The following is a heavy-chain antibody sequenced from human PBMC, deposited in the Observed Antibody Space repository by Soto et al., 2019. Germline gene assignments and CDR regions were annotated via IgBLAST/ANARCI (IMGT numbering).Heavy chain of an antibody. J-gene: IGHJ4*02. CDR1: GYSVAGYW. Sequence: PGESLKISCKGSGYSVAGYWMTWVRQNQGKGLEWMGRIDPSDSQTYYSPSFRGHVTISVTKSITTVFLQWSSLRASDTAMYYCARQIYDSDTGPNFQYYFDSWGQGTPVTVSS. CDR3: ARQIYDSDTGPNFQYYFDS. D-gene: IGHD3-22*01. CDR2: IDPSDSQT. V-gene: IGHV5-10-1*01.